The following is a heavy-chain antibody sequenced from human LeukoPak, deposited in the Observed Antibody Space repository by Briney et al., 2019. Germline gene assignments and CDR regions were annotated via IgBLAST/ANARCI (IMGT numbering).Heavy chain of an antibody. CDR3: ARDDGDV. CDR1: GFTFDDYA. CDR2: ISWNSGSI. J-gene: IGHJ6*03. V-gene: IGHV3-9*01. Sequence: GGSLRLSCAASGFTFDDYAMHWVRQAPGKGLEWVSGISWNSGSIGYADSVKGRFTISRDNAKNSPYLQMNSLRAEDTALYYCARDDGDVWGIGTTVTVSS.